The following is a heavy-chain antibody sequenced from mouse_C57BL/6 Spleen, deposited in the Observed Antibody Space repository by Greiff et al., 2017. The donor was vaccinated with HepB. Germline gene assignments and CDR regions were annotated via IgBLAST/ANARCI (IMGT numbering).Heavy chain of an antibody. CDR1: GYAFSSYW. Sequence: QVQLQQSGAELVKPGASVKISCKASGYAFSSYWMNWVKQRPGKGLEWIGQIYPGDGDTNYNGKFKGKATLTAYKSSSTAYMQLSSLASEDSAVYFCARMAYYGNYGEGAMDYWGQGASVTVSS. D-gene: IGHD2-1*01. CDR2: IYPGDGDT. CDR3: ARMAYYGNYGEGAMDY. V-gene: IGHV1-80*01. J-gene: IGHJ4*01.